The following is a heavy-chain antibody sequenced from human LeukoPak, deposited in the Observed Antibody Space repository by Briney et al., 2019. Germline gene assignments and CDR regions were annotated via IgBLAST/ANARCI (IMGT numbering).Heavy chain of an antibody. Sequence: GGSLRLSCAASGFTFDDYAINWVRQAPATGLEWVSGINWNGRSTSYADSVKGRFTVSRDNAKNSLYLQMNSLRAEDTAVYYCTSYRAEYFQHWGQGTLVTVSS. CDR3: TSYRAEYFQH. V-gene: IGHV3-20*04. J-gene: IGHJ1*01. CDR1: GFTFDDYA. CDR2: INWNGRST.